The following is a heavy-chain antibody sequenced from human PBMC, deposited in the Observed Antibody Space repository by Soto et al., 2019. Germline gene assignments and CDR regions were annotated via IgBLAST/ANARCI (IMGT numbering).Heavy chain of an antibody. Sequence: QVQLVQSGAEVKKPGSSVKVSCKASGGTFSSYAISWVRQAPGQGLEWMGGIIPIFGTANYAQKFQSRVKITADESTSTAYVGLRSLRSENTAVYYCASRSGWYWFDPWGQGTLVTVSS. V-gene: IGHV1-69*01. CDR3: ASRSGWYWFDP. D-gene: IGHD6-19*01. CDR1: GGTFSSYA. CDR2: IIPIFGTA. J-gene: IGHJ5*02.